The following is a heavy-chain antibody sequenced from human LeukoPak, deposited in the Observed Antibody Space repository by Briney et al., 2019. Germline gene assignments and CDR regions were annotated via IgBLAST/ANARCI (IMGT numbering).Heavy chain of an antibody. V-gene: IGHV4-34*01. CDR1: GGSFSGYY. J-gene: IGHJ5*02. Sequence: SPSETLSLTCAVYGGSFSGYYWSWIRQPPGKGLEWIGEINHSGSTNYNPSLKSRVTISVDTSKNQFSLKLSSVTAADTAVYYCARGAYYYGSRTNWFDPWGQGTLVTVSS. CDR3: ARGAYYYGSRTNWFDP. D-gene: IGHD3-10*01. CDR2: INHSGST.